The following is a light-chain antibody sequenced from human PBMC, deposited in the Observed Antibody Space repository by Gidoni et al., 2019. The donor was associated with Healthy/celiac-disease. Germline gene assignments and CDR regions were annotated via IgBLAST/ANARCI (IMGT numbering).Light chain of an antibody. Sequence: DIQMTQSPSSLSASVGDRVTITCRASQRISSYLNWYQQKPGKAPKLLIYAASSLQSGVPSRFSGSGSGTDFTLTISSLQPEDFATYYGQQSYSTPGFGGGTKVEIK. J-gene: IGKJ4*02. CDR3: QQSYSTPG. CDR2: AAS. CDR1: QRISSY. V-gene: IGKV1-39*01.